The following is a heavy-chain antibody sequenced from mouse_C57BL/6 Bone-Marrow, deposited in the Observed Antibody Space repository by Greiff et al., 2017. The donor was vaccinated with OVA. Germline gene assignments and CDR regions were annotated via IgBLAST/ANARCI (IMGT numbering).Heavy chain of an antibody. Sequence: EVHLVESGGGLVQPKGSLKLSCAASGFTFNTYAMHWVRQAPGTGLEWVARIRSKSSNYATYYADSVKDRFTISRDDSQSMLYLQMNNLKTEDTAMYYCVREDLRYYYGSSSFAYWGQGTLVTVSA. CDR3: VREDLRYYYGSSSFAY. D-gene: IGHD1-1*01. CDR1: GFTFNTYA. V-gene: IGHV10-3*01. J-gene: IGHJ3*01. CDR2: IRSKSSNYAT.